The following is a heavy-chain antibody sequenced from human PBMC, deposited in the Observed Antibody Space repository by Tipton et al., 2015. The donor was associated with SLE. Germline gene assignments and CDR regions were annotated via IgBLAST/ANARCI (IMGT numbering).Heavy chain of an antibody. CDR1: GDSMSSGTHY. Sequence: TLSLTCNVSGDSMSSGTHYWSWIRPHPGKGLEWIGYIFYSGYAYYNPSLKTRLTISIDTSKNQFSLNLRSITAADTAVYYCARLETPVSRRGGYFDYWGQGTLVAVSS. J-gene: IGHJ4*02. CDR2: IFYSGYA. D-gene: IGHD5-24*01. V-gene: IGHV4-31*03. CDR3: ARLETPVSRRGGYFDY.